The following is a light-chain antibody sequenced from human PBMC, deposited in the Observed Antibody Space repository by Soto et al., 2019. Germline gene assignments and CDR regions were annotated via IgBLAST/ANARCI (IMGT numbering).Light chain of an antibody. CDR3: QSYDSSLSGWL. CDR2: ANI. J-gene: IGLJ3*02. CDR1: SSNIGADYD. Sequence: QTVVTQPPSVSGAPGQRVTISCTGSSSNIGADYDIHWYQHLPGTAPKLLIYANINRPSGVPDRFSGSKSGTSASLAITDLQAEDEADYYCQSYDSSLSGWLFGGGTKLTVL. V-gene: IGLV1-40*01.